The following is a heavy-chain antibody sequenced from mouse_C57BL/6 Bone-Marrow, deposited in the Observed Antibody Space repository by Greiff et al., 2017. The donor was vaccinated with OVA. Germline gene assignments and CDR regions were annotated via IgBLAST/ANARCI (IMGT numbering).Heavy chain of an antibody. J-gene: IGHJ3*01. D-gene: IGHD2-4*01. Sequence: EVHLVESGGGLVKPGGSLKLSCAASGFTFSSYAMPWVRQTPEKRLEWVATISNGGSYTYYPDNVKGRFTISRDNAKNNLYLQMSHLTSEDAAMYYCARKDYSDYDALAYWGQGTLVTVSA. CDR1: GFTFSSYA. CDR3: ARKDYSDYDALAY. CDR2: ISNGGSYT. V-gene: IGHV5-4*01.